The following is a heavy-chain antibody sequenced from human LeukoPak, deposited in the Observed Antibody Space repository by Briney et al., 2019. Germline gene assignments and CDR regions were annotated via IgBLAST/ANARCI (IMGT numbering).Heavy chain of an antibody. CDR3: ASNYYDSGSLDC. Sequence: ASETLSLTCAVYGGSFSGYYWSWIGQPPGKGLEWIGEINHSGSTNYNPSPKSRVTISVDTSKSQFSLKLSSVTAADTAVYYCASNYYDSGSLDCWGQGILVSVSS. CDR2: INHSGST. V-gene: IGHV4-34*01. D-gene: IGHD3-10*01. J-gene: IGHJ4*02. CDR1: GGSFSGYY.